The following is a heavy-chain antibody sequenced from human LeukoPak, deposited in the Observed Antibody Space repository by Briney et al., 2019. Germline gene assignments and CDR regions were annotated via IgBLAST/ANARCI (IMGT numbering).Heavy chain of an antibody. J-gene: IGHJ4*02. CDR1: GFTFSSYW. CDR2: IKQDGSGK. D-gene: IGHD3-10*01. V-gene: IGHV3-7*04. CDR3: ARDLWGGSGSGFDY. Sequence: GGSLRLSCAASGFTFSSYWMTWVRQAPGKGLEWVASIKQDGSGKYYVDSVKGRFTISRDNAKNSLYLQMNSLRAEDTAVYYCARDLWGGSGSGFDYWGQGTLVTVSS.